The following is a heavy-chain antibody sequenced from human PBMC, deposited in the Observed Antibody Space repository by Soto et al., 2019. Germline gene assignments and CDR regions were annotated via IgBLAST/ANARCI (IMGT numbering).Heavy chain of an antibody. J-gene: IGHJ5*02. D-gene: IGHD6-6*01. V-gene: IGHV4-38-2*01. CDR2: SNHSGST. CDR3: ARGRGGRSTAARPCDCLDP. CDR1: GYSISSGYY. Sequence: SETLSLTCAVSGYSISSGYYWGWIRQPPGKGLAWIGSSNHSGSTYYNPSLKSRVSISVDTSKIQFSLKLSSVTAADTAVYCCARGRGGRSTAARPCDCLDPWGRGTLVTVSS.